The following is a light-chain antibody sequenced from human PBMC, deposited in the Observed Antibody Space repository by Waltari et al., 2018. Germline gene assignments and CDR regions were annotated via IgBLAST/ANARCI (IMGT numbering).Light chain of an antibody. Sequence: DIQMTQSPSPLYASVGDRVTITCRASQSIGRWLAWYQQKPGIAPKLLIYEASDLEVGVPSRFSVIGSGTVFTLTISSLQPDDFATYYCQQYNRHSRSFGQGTKLEIK. CDR1: QSIGRW. CDR2: EAS. CDR3: QQYNRHSRS. V-gene: IGKV1-5*03. J-gene: IGKJ2*03.